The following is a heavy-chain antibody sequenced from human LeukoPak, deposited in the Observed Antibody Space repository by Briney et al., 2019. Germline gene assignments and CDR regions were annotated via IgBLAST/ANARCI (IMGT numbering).Heavy chain of an antibody. V-gene: IGHV1-69*13. Sequence: SVKVSCKASGGTFSSYAISWVRQAPGQGLEWMGGIIPIFGTTNYAQKFQGRVTITADESTSTAYMELSSLRSEDTAVYYCARGYYGSGTYYKPFDYWGQGTLVTVSS. CDR3: ARGYYGSGTYYKPFDY. CDR1: GGTFSSYA. J-gene: IGHJ4*02. CDR2: IIPIFGTT. D-gene: IGHD3-10*01.